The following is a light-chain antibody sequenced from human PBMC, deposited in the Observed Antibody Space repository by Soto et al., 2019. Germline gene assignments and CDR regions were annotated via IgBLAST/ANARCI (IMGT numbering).Light chain of an antibody. CDR1: QRVSSSY. J-gene: IGKJ5*01. V-gene: IGKV3-20*01. Sequence: ENVLTQSPGTLSLSPGERATLSCRASQRVSSSYLAWYQQKPGQAPRLLIYGASNRATGIPDRFSGSGSGTDFTLTISRLEPEDFAVYYCQQYGSSRITFGQGTRLEIK. CDR2: GAS. CDR3: QQYGSSRIT.